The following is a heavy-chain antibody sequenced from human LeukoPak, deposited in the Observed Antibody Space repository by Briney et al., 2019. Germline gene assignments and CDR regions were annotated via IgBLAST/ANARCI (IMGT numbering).Heavy chain of an antibody. CDR3: ASLGYCSGGSCYSYYYYYYYMDV. CDR1: GYTFTGYY. D-gene: IGHD2-15*01. CDR2: IHPNSGGT. V-gene: IGHV1-2*02. Sequence: ASVKVSCKASGYTFTGYYMHWVRQAPGQGLEWMGWIHPNSGGTNYAQKFQGRVTMTRDTSINTAYMELSRLTSGDTAVYYCASLGYCSGGSCYSYYYYYYYMDVWGKGTTVTVSS. J-gene: IGHJ6*03.